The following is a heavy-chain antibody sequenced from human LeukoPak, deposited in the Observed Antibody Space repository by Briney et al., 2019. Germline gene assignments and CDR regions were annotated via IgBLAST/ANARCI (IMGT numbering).Heavy chain of an antibody. Sequence: PSETLSLTCAVSGGSISSGGYYWSWIRQPPGKGLEWIGYIYYSGSTNYNPSLKSRVTISVDTSKNQFSLKLSSVTAADTAVYYCARVYYGDYYFDYWGQGTLVTVSS. D-gene: IGHD4-17*01. CDR2: IYYSGST. J-gene: IGHJ4*02. V-gene: IGHV4-61*08. CDR1: GGSISSGGYY. CDR3: ARVYYGDYYFDY.